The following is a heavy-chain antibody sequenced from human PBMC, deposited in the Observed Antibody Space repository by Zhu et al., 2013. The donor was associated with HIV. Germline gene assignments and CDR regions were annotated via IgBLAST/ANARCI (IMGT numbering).Heavy chain of an antibody. V-gene: IGHV1-69*01. CDR1: GYTLSTYG. D-gene: IGHD6-19*01. Sequence: VQLVQSGAEVKKPGASVKVSCKASGYTLSTYGINWVRQAPGQGLEWMGGIIPIFGTANYAQKFQGRVTITADESTSTAYMELSSLRSEDTAVYYCARAQNHSSGWYGVPAMDVWGQRDHGHRLL. CDR3: ARAQNHSSGWYGVPAMDV. CDR2: IIPIFGTA. J-gene: IGHJ6*01.